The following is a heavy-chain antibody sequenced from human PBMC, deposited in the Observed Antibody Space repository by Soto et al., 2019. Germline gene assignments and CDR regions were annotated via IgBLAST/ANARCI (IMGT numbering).Heavy chain of an antibody. CDR3: ARGPYSGSYYFAY. J-gene: IGHJ4*02. CDR1: GFTFSSYG. V-gene: IGHV3-33*01. Sequence: QVQLVESGGGVVQPGRSLRLSCAASGFTFSSYGMHWVRQAPGKGLEWVAVIWYDGSNKYYEDSVKGRFTISRDNSKNTLYLQMNSLRAEDTAVYYCARGPYSGSYYFAYWGQGTLVTVSS. D-gene: IGHD1-26*01. CDR2: IWYDGSNK.